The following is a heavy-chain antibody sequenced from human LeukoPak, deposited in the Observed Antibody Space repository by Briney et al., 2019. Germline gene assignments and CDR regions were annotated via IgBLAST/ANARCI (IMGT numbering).Heavy chain of an antibody. V-gene: IGHV1-24*01. J-gene: IGHJ4*02. CDR2: FDPEDGEA. CDR1: GYTLTELS. D-gene: IGHD6-19*01. Sequence: ASVKVSCKVSGYTLTELSMHWVRQAPGKGLEWMGGFDPEDGEAIYAQKFQGRVTMTEDTSTDTAYMELSSLRSEDSAVYYCATLPIAVAGHWGQGTLVTVSS. CDR3: ATLPIAVAGH.